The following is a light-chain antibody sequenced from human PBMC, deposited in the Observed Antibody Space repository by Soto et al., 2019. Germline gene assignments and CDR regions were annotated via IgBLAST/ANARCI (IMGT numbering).Light chain of an antibody. V-gene: IGKV3-20*01. CDR1: QSISSSF. Sequence: ALSHSPGILSLSTGESASHSCGASQSISSSFLAWYQQKPGQAPRLLIYGASSRATGIPDRFSGTGSETDFTLTISRLEPEDFAVYYCQQYDNSPITFGQGTRLEMK. J-gene: IGKJ5*01. CDR2: GAS. CDR3: QQYDNSPIT.